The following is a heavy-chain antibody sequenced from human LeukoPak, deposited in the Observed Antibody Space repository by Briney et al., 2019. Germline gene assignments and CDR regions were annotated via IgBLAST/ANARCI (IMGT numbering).Heavy chain of an antibody. V-gene: IGHV4-4*07. J-gene: IGHJ6*03. Sequence: SETLSLTCTVSGDSISSHYWSWIRQPAGKGLEWIGRFYSSGNTNYNPSLKSRVTMSVDTSKNRFSLKLSSVTVADSAVYYCARDSGGYCSGSTCYSPLYYMDVWGKGTTVTVS. CDR2: FYSSGNT. CDR3: ARDSGGYCSGSTCYSPLYYMDV. CDR1: GDSISSHY. D-gene: IGHD2-15*01.